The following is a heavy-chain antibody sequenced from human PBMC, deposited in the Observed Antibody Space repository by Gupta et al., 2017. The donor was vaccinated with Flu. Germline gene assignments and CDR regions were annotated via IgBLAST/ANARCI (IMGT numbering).Heavy chain of an antibody. Sequence: QVQLQESGPGLVKPSETLSLTCPVSGGSISTYYWSWIRQPPGKGLEWIGYIYYSGSTNYNPSLKSRVTISVDTSKNQFSLKLSSVTAADTAVYYCARMVIDYYYYGMDVWGQGTTVTVSS. V-gene: IGHV4-59*01. CDR3: ARMVIDYYYYGMDV. CDR1: GGSISTYY. D-gene: IGHD2-8*01. J-gene: IGHJ6*02. CDR2: IYYSGST.